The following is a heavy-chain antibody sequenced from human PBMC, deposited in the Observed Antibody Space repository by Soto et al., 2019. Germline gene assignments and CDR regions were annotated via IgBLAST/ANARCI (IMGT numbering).Heavy chain of an antibody. CDR2: IYTSGST. V-gene: IGHV4-4*07. D-gene: IGHD6-25*01. CDR3: ARVTPMGFSGALGAFDI. CDR1: GGSISSYD. Sequence: SETLSLTGTVSGGSISSYDWSWIRQPAGKGLEGIGRIYTSGSTNDNPSLKSRVTMSVDTSKTQFSLKLSSVTAADTAVYYCARVTPMGFSGALGAFDIWGQGTMVTVSS. J-gene: IGHJ3*02.